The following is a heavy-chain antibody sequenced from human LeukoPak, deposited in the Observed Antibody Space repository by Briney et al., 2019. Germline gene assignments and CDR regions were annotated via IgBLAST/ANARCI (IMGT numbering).Heavy chain of an antibody. D-gene: IGHD3-9*01. V-gene: IGHV3-23*01. J-gene: IGHJ4*02. Sequence: GGSLRLSCAASGFTFSEYYMSWIRQAPGKGLEWVSAISGSGDNTYYADSVKGRFTISRDNSKNTLYLQMNSLSAEDTAVYYCAKYRVRYDILAGYFDFWGQGTLVTVSS. CDR3: AKYRVRYDILAGYFDF. CDR1: GFTFSEYY. CDR2: ISGSGDNT.